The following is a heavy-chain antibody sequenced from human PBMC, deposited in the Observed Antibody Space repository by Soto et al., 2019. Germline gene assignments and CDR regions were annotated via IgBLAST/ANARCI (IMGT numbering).Heavy chain of an antibody. CDR1: GFTVSSNY. J-gene: IGHJ4*02. Sequence: EVQLVESGGGLVQPGGSLRLSCADSGFTVSSNYMTWVRQPPWKGLEWVSVLYSGGGTYYADSVKGRFTISRDKSKNALYLQMNSMRAEDTAVYYCVRDLTPRRDERSSGADHWGQGTLVTVSS. CDR2: LYSGGGT. D-gene: IGHD1-26*01. CDR3: VRDLTPRRDERSSGADH. V-gene: IGHV3-66*01.